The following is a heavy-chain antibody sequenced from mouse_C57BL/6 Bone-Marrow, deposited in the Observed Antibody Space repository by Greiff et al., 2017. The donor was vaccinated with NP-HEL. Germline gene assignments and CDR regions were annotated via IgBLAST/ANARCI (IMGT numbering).Heavy chain of an antibody. CDR3: ARDTTVVTDY. J-gene: IGHJ2*01. Sequence: VVEPGDSVKISCKASGYSFTGYFMNWVMQSHGKSLEWIGRINPYNGDTFYNQKFKGKATLTVDKSSSTAHMELRSLTSEDSAVYYCARDTTVVTDYWGQGTTLTVSS. CDR1: GYSFTGYF. CDR2: INPYNGDT. V-gene: IGHV1-20*01. D-gene: IGHD1-1*01.